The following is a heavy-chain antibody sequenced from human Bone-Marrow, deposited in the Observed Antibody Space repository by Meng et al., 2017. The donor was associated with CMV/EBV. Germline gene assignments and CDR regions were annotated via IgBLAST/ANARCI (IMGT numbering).Heavy chain of an antibody. J-gene: IGHJ6*02. CDR2: MNPNSGNT. Sequence: ASVKVSCKASGYTFTSYYMHWVRQAPGQGLEWMGWMNPNSGNTGYAQKFQGRVTMTRNTSISTAYMELSSLRSEDTAVYYCARDAIVAAGRHYYYGMDVWGQGTTVTVSS. V-gene: IGHV1-8*02. D-gene: IGHD6-13*01. CDR3: ARDAIVAAGRHYYYGMDV. CDR1: GYTFTSYY.